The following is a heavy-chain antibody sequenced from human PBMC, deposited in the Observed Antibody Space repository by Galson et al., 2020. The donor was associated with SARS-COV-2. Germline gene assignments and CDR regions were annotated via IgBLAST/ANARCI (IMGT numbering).Heavy chain of an antibody. V-gene: IGHV1-69*13. CDR2: IIPIFGTA. D-gene: IGHD3-10*01. J-gene: IGHJ6*03. CDR3: ARGVYTQGPFGYYYYMDV. CDR1: GGTFSSYA. Sequence: SVKVSCKASGGTFSSYAISWVRQAPGQGLEWMGGIIPIFGTANYAQKFQGRVTITADESTSTAYMELSSLRSEDTAVYYCARGVYTQGPFGYYYYMDVWGKGTTVTVSS.